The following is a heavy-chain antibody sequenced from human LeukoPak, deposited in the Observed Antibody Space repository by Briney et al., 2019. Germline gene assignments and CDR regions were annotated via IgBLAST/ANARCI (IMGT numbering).Heavy chain of an antibody. Sequence: ASVKVSCKASGYTFTSYGISWVRQAPGQGLEWMGWISAYNGNTNYAQKLQGRVTMTTDTSTSTAYMELRSLRSDDTAVYYCARTTLHSSGRDEFDYWGQGTLVTVSS. CDR1: GYTFTSYG. J-gene: IGHJ4*02. CDR2: ISAYNGNT. D-gene: IGHD6-19*01. CDR3: ARTTLHSSGRDEFDY. V-gene: IGHV1-18*01.